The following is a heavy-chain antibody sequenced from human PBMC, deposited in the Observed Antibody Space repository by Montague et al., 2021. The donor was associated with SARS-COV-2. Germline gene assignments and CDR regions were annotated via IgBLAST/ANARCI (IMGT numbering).Heavy chain of an antibody. CDR3: VSGRDGSYSHFHF. D-gene: IGHD4-11*01. Sequence: SETLSLTCTVSGVSINEYFWTWIRQTPGKGLEWIGYIFFNRGPIXNASLKNRVTISLDTSKSQVSLRLTSVTAADTAVYFCVSGRDGSYSHFHFWGQGAPVTVSS. J-gene: IGHJ1*01. V-gene: IGHV4-59*01. CDR1: GVSINEYF. CDR2: IFFNRGP.